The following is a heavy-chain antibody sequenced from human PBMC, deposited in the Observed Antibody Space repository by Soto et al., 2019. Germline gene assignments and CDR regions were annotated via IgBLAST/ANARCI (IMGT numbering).Heavy chain of an antibody. V-gene: IGHV3-74*01. D-gene: IGHD4-17*01. CDR1: GFTFSSYW. CDR2: INSDGSST. Sequence: EVQLVESGGGLVQPGGSLRLSCAASGFTFSSYWMQWVRQAPGKGLVWVSRINSDGSSTSYADSVKGRFTISRDNAKNTLYLQMNSLRAEDTAVYYCARDDGDYPPADYWGQGTLVTVSS. CDR3: ARDDGDYPPADY. J-gene: IGHJ4*02.